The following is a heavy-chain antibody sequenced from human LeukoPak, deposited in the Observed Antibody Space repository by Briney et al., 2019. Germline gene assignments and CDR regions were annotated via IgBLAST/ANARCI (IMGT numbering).Heavy chain of an antibody. D-gene: IGHD3-16*01. CDR1: GGSFTNQF. CDR2: INHNRVT. V-gene: IGHV4-34*01. CDR3: AWHYVWGRIDS. Sequence: PSETLSLTCGVSGGSFTNQFWTWIRQAPGQGLEWIGDINHNRVTNYNPSLKSRVTISADTSNSLSLRSVTAADTAVYFCAWHYVWGRIDSWGQGTLVTVSS. J-gene: IGHJ4*02.